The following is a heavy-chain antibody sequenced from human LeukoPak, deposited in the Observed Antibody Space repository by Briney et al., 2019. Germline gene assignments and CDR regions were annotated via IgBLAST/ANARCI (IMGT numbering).Heavy chain of an antibody. Sequence: SETLSLTCTVFGGSINNYYWSWIRQPPGKGLEWIGNIYSSVNTKYNPALKSRVTISADTSKQQFFLKLTFVTAADTAVYYCAGSAARNYGMDVWGQGTTVTVSS. J-gene: IGHJ6*02. CDR2: IYSSVNT. V-gene: IGHV4-59*01. CDR3: AGSAARNYGMDV. D-gene: IGHD6-6*01. CDR1: GGSINNYY.